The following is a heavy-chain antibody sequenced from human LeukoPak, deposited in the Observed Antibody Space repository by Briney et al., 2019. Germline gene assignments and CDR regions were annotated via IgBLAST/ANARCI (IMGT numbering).Heavy chain of an antibody. Sequence: PGGSLRLSCAASGFTFSSYSMNWVRQAPGKGLEWVSSISSSSYIYYADSVKGRFTISRDNAKNSLYLQMNSLRAEDTAVYYCARNRWNYYGSGSLIDYWGQGTLVTVSS. J-gene: IGHJ4*02. D-gene: IGHD3-10*01. CDR3: ARNRWNYYGSGSLIDY. V-gene: IGHV3-21*01. CDR1: GFTFSSYS. CDR2: ISSSSYI.